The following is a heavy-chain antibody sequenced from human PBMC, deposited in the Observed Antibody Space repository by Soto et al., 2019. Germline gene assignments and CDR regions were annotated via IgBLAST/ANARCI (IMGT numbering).Heavy chain of an antibody. CDR2: ISAYNGIT. D-gene: IGHD2-15*01. CDR1: GYTFTSYG. J-gene: IGHJ1*01. CDR3: ARDGVVVAATAGFKH. Sequence: ASVKVSCKASGYTFTSYGISWVRQAPGQGLEWMGWISAYNGITNYPQKFQGRVTMTTDISTSTAYMGLRSLRFDDTAVYYCARDGVVVAATAGFKHWGQGTLVTVSS. V-gene: IGHV1-18*01.